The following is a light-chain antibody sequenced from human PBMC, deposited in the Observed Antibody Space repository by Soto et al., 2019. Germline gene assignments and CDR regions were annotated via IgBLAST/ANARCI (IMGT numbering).Light chain of an antibody. CDR1: SGDVGTYNY. V-gene: IGLV2-11*01. Sequence: QSALTQPRSVSGSPGQSVTISCTGTSGDVGTYNYVSWYQQHPGKAPRVMIYDVYKRPSGVPDRFSGSKSGNTASLTISGLQAEEEADYYCCSLKTRDSHVFATGTKVTVL. J-gene: IGLJ1*01. CDR3: CSLKTRDSHV. CDR2: DVY.